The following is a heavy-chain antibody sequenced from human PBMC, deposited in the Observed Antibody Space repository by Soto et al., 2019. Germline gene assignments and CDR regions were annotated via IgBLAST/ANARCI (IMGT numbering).Heavy chain of an antibody. CDR1: GFTFSNYA. J-gene: IGHJ4*02. CDR3: ATAYFFWSSAQPYYFDY. CDR2: IRGSGGRS. D-gene: IGHD3-3*01. V-gene: IGHV3-23*01. Sequence: EVQLLDSGGGLVQPGGSLRLSCAASGFTFSNYAMTWVRQGPGKGLEWVSGIRGSGGRSYYGDSVKGRFTISRDNSKSTLYLQMNSLRAEDTSVYYCATAYFFWSSAQPYYFDYWGQGTLVTVSS.